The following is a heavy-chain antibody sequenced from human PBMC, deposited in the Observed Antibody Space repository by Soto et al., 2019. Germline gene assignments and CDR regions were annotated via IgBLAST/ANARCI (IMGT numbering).Heavy chain of an antibody. CDR1: GFNFSSYW. Sequence: PGGSLRFSCEGTGFNFSSYWMHWVRQAPGKGLEWVANTKRDASETYYADSVRGRFTISRDNTKNSLYLQMNSLRVEDTAVYYCARLPVKGIHVWGQGTTVTVSS. CDR3: ARLPVKGIHV. J-gene: IGHJ6*02. D-gene: IGHD4-17*01. CDR2: TKRDASET. V-gene: IGHV3-7*01.